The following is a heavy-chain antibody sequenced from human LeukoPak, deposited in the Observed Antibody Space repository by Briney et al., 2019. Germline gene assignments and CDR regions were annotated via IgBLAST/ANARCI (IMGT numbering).Heavy chain of an antibody. D-gene: IGHD6-13*01. CDR2: ISYDGSNK. V-gene: IGHV3-30-3*01. Sequence: GGSLRLSCAASGFTFSSYAMHWVRQAPGKGLEWVAVISYDGSNKYYADSVKGRFTISRDNSKNTLYLQMNSLRAEDTAVYYCARDLYSSSLYYFDYWGQGTLVTVSS. J-gene: IGHJ4*02. CDR1: GFTFSSYA. CDR3: ARDLYSSSLYYFDY.